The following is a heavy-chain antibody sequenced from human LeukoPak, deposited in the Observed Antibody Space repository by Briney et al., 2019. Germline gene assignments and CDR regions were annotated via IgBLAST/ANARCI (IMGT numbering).Heavy chain of an antibody. CDR1: GGSITYYH. Sequence: SETLSLTCTVSGGSITYYHWSWIRQPPGKGLEWIGYIYYSGSTNYNPSLKSRVTISVDTPKNQFSLKLSSVTAADTAVYYCAHRLSSWYAFDYWDQGTLVTVSS. CDR2: IYYSGST. V-gene: IGHV4-59*08. J-gene: IGHJ4*02. CDR3: AHRLSSWYAFDY. D-gene: IGHD6-13*01.